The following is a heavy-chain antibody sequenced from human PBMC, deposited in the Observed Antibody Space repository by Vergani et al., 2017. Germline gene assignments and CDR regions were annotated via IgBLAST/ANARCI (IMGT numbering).Heavy chain of an antibody. J-gene: IGHJ4*02. CDR3: ARGSITGMIPHSKRHTARFNY. V-gene: IGHV4-34*01. D-gene: IGHD1-20*01. Sequence: QVQLQQWGAGLLKPSETLSLTCAVYGGSFSGYYWSWIRQPPGKGLEWIGEINHSGSTNYNPSLKSRVTISVDTSTNQFSLKLSSVTAADTAVYYCARGSITGMIPHSKRHTARFNYWGQGTLVTVSS. CDR2: INHSGST. CDR1: GGSFSGYY.